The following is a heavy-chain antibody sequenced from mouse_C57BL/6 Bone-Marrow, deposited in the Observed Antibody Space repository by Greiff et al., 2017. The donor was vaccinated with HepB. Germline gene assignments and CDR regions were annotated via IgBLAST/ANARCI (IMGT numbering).Heavy chain of an antibody. CDR3: TTPDYYGSSYDGDY. Sequence: QLQQSGAELVRPGASVTLSCKASGYTFTDYEMHWVKQTPVHGLEWIGAIDPETGGTAYNQKFQGKAILTADKSSSTAYMELRSLTSEDSAVYYCTTPDYYGSSYDGDYWGQGTTLTVSS. V-gene: IGHV1-15*01. D-gene: IGHD1-1*01. CDR1: GYTFTDYE. J-gene: IGHJ2*01. CDR2: IDPETGGT.